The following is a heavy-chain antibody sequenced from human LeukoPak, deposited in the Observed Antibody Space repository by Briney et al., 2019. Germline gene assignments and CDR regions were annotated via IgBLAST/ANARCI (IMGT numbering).Heavy chain of an antibody. D-gene: IGHD6-19*01. Sequence: PGGSLRLSCAASGFTFSDYYMTWVRQAPGKGLEWVAFIRYDGSNKYYADSVRGRFTISRDNSKNTLYLQMNSLRAEDTAVYFCAKGSKAVLFTRDHYMDVWGKGTTVTISS. CDR1: GFTFSDYY. J-gene: IGHJ6*03. V-gene: IGHV3-30*02. CDR2: IRYDGSNK. CDR3: AKGSKAVLFTRDHYMDV.